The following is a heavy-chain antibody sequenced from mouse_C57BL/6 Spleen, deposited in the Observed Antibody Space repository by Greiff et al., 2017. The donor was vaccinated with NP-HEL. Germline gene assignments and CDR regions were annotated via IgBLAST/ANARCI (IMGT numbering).Heavy chain of an antibody. Sequence: VKLQESGPELVKPGASVKISCKASGYAFSSSWMNWVKQRPGKGLEWIGRIYPGDGDTNYNGKFKGKATLTADKSSSTAYMQLSSLTSEDSAVYFCARLGERFAYWGQGTLVTVSA. D-gene: IGHD4-1*01. V-gene: IGHV1-82*01. J-gene: IGHJ3*01. CDR3: ARLGERFAY. CDR2: IYPGDGDT. CDR1: GYAFSSSW.